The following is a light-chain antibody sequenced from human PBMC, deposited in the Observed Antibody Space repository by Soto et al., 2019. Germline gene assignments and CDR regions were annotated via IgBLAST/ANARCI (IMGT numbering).Light chain of an antibody. CDR1: RSVRSK. Sequence: EIVMTQSPGTLSVSPGERVILSCRASRSVRSKLVWYQRKPGQSPRLLISDASTRATGMPGRFSGSGSGTEFTLTISSLQSEDFAIYYCQQYNYWPWTFGQGTKVDIK. J-gene: IGKJ1*01. CDR3: QQYNYWPWT. CDR2: DAS. V-gene: IGKV3-15*01.